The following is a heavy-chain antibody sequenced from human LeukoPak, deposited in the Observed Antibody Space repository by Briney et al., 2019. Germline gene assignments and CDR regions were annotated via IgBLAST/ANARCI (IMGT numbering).Heavy chain of an antibody. CDR3: GRGEQLLAAFYI. Sequence: SETLSLTCTVSGGSISRGDYYWSWIRQPPGKGLEWIGYSYYSGSTSYNPTLKSRVIISVDTSKNQFSLRLNSVTAADTAMYYCGRGEQLLAAFYIWGQGTTVTVSS. CDR2: SYYSGST. J-gene: IGHJ3*02. V-gene: IGHV4-30-4*01. CDR1: GGSISRGDYY. D-gene: IGHD1-26*01.